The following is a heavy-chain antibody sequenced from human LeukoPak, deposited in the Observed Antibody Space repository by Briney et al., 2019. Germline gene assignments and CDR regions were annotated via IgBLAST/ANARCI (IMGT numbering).Heavy chain of an antibody. CDR3: TTSSSGYDHLFDY. Sequence: PGRSLTLSCAAPGFTFNIAWMSWVRQAPGKGLEWVGRIKSKTDAGTTDYAAPVTGRFTISRDDSKNTVYLQMNSLKTEDTAVYYCTTSSSGYDHLFDYWGQGALVTVSS. J-gene: IGHJ4*02. CDR1: GFTFNIAW. CDR2: IKSKTDAGTT. D-gene: IGHD5-12*01. V-gene: IGHV3-15*01.